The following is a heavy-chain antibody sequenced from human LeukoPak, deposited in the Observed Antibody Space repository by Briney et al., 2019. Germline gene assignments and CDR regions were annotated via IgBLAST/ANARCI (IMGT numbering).Heavy chain of an antibody. CDR3: ARLYYGFWSGYYNTFGDWFDP. CDR2: IYYSGST. J-gene: IGHJ5*02. Sequence: PSETLSLTCTVSGGSISSSSYYWGWIRQPPGKGLEWIGSIYYSGSTYYNPSLKSRVTISVDTSKNQFSLKLSSVTAADTAVYYCARLYYGFWSGYYNTFGDWFDPWGQGTLVTVSS. V-gene: IGHV4-39*01. D-gene: IGHD3-3*01. CDR1: GGSISSSSYY.